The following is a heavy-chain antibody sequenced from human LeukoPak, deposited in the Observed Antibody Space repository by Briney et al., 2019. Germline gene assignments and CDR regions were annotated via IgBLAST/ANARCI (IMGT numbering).Heavy chain of an antibody. CDR3: ARGWIQLWSPTIFNWFDP. CDR2: IYYSGST. V-gene: IGHV4-59*01. Sequence: SETLSLTCTVSGGSISSYYWSWIRQPPGKGLEWIGYIYYSGSTNYNPSLKSRVTISVDTSKNQFSLKLSSVAAADTAVYYCARGWIQLWSPTIFNWFDPWGQGTLVTVSS. D-gene: IGHD5-18*01. CDR1: GGSISSYY. J-gene: IGHJ5*02.